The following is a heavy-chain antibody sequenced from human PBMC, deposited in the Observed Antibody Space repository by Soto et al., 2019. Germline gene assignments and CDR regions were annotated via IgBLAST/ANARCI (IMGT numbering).Heavy chain of an antibody. CDR1: GFTFSGYA. J-gene: IGHJ4*03. D-gene: IGHD6-6*01. CDR3: SHVASHFMYHISSAAVY. CDR2: ISGSASNT. Sequence: GGSLRLSCAASGFTFSGYAMTWVRQAPGGGLEWVSAISGSASNTFYADSVKGRLTISRDNSRNTLYLQMNSTRVDATAVYYGSHVASHFMYHISSAAVYWGQGTPVTVS. V-gene: IGHV3-23*01.